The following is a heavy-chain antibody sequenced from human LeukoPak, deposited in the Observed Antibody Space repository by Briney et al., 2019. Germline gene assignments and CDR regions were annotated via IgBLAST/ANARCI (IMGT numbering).Heavy chain of an antibody. V-gene: IGHV4-59*01. Sequence: GSLRLSCAASGFTFSNAWMSWIRQPPGKGLEWIGYIYYSGSTNYNPSLKSRVTISVDTSKNQFSLKLSSVTAADTAVYYCARYSGSYYYNNWFDPWGQGTLVTVSS. CDR2: IYYSGST. D-gene: IGHD1-26*01. J-gene: IGHJ5*02. CDR1: GFTFSNAW. CDR3: ARYSGSYYYNNWFDP.